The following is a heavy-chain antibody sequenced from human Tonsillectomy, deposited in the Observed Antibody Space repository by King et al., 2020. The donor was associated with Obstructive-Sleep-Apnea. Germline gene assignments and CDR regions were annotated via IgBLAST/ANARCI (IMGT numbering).Heavy chain of an antibody. D-gene: IGHD3-22*01. CDR1: GFTFSTYW. CDR3: ARDQDYYDGSGYYDAFDI. V-gene: IGHV3-7*01. J-gene: IGHJ3*02. CDR2: IKQGGNEE. Sequence: VQLVESGGGLVQPGGSLRLSCAASGFTFSTYWMTWVRQAPGKGLEWVANIKQGGNEEYYVDSVKGRFSISRDNAKNSLYLQMNSLRAEETAVSYCARDQDYYDGSGYYDAFDIWGHGTMVTVSS.